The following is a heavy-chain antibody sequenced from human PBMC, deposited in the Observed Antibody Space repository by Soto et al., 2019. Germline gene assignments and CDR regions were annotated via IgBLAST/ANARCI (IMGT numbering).Heavy chain of an antibody. J-gene: IGHJ5*02. D-gene: IGHD3-10*01. CDR3: ARYGSGSSVWFDP. CDR1: GGSMSSYY. V-gene: IGHV4-59*01. Sequence: QVQLQESGPGLVKPSETLSLTCTVSGGSMSSYYWSWIRQPPGKGLEWIGYIYYSGSTIYNPSLKSRVTISVDTSKSQFSLKLSSETAAETAVYYCARYGSGSSVWFDPWGHGTLVTVSS. CDR2: IYYSGST.